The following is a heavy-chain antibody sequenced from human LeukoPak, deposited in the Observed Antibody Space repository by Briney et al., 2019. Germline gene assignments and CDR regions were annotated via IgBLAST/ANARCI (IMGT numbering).Heavy chain of an antibody. J-gene: IGHJ4*02. V-gene: IGHV3-30*12. D-gene: IGHD1-26*01. Sequence: PGGSLRLSCAASGFTFNTYGMHWVRQAPGKGLEWVAVIYSDGGNKYYTDSVRGRFTISRDNSKNTLYLQMNSLRAEDTAVYYCARFDDEWEPFNHWGQGTVVTVAS. CDR1: GFTFNTYG. CDR3: ARFDDEWEPFNH. CDR2: IYSDGGNK.